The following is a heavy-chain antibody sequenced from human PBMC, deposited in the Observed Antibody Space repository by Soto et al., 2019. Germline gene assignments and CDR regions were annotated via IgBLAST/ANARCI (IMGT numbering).Heavy chain of an antibody. J-gene: IGHJ5*02. CDR2: ISHTGST. CDR1: GGSITSGNSYS. Sequence: SETLSLTCAVSGGSITSGNSYSWSWIRQPPGKGLEWIGSISHTGSTSYNPSLKSRLTMSVDKSKNQFSLRLSPVTAADMAVYYCARAVAPYFGTWFDPWGQGILVTVSS. CDR3: ARAVAPYFGTWFDP. D-gene: IGHD3-10*01. V-gene: IGHV4-30-2*01.